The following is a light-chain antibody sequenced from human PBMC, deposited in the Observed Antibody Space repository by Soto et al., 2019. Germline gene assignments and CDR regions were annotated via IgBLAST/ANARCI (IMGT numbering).Light chain of an antibody. CDR2: GAS. CDR3: QQYNNWPPYT. CDR1: QSVSSN. Sequence: EIVMTQSPATLSVSPGERATLSCRASQSVSSNLAWYQQKPGQPPRLLIYGASTRATGIPARFSGSGSGTEFTLTISSLQSEDFAVYYCQQYNNWPPYTFGQVTKLEIK. J-gene: IGKJ2*01. V-gene: IGKV3-15*01.